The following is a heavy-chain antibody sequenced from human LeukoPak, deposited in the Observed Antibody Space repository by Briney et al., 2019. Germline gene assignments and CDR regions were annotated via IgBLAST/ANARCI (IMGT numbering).Heavy chain of an antibody. J-gene: IGHJ6*03. V-gene: IGHV3-30*02. CDR2: IRYDGSSK. CDR1: GFTFNSYG. Sequence: GGSLRLSCAASGFTFNSYGIHWVRQAPGKGLEWVAFIRYDGSSKYYVDSVKGRFTISRDNSKNTLYLQMNSLRAEDTAVYFCAKGSGWEASYFYYYMDVWGKGTTVTISS. CDR3: AKGSGWEASYFYYYMDV. D-gene: IGHD1-26*01.